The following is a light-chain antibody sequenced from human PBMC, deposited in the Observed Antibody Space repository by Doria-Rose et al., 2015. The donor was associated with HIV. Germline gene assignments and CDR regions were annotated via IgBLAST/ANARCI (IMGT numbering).Light chain of an antibody. V-gene: IGKV4-1*01. CDR3: QQHYDTPS. CDR2: WAS. Sequence: DIRLTQSPESLGMSLGERATLNCKSNQSLLYTSKNYLAWYQQKPGQPPKLLIYWASTRQSGVPARVSGSGSGTDFTLAISSLEAEDVAVYYCQQHYDTPSFGPGTTVDIK. J-gene: IGKJ3*01. CDR1: QSLLYTSKNY.